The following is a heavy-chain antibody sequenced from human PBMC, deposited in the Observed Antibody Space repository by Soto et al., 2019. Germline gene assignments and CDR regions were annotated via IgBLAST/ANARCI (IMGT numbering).Heavy chain of an antibody. J-gene: IGHJ4*02. V-gene: IGHV1-18*01. D-gene: IGHD3-10*01. CDR3: VRGGSTDHDRGGLD. CDR1: GYTFTNFG. Sequence: QVQLVQSGAEVKKPGASVKVSCKTSGYTFTNFGISWVRQAPGQGFEWLGWISGNSGRTYYAQKFQGRVTMTRDTSTNTAYRELRSLTSVDTAVFYCVRGGSTDHDRGGLDWGRGTRVTVS. CDR2: ISGNSGRT.